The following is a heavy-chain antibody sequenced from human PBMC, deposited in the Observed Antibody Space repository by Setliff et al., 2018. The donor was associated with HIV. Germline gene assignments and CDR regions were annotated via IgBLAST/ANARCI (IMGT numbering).Heavy chain of an antibody. CDR2: INTNTGNP. CDR3: ARDGYYYDSSGHLAYYFDY. D-gene: IGHD3-22*01. Sequence: ASVKVSCKASGYTFTSYAMNWVRQAPGQGLEWMGWINTNTGNPTYAQDFTGRFVFSLDTSVSTAYLQISSLKAEDIAVYYCARDGYYYDSSGHLAYYFDYWGQGTLVTAPQ. J-gene: IGHJ4*02. CDR1: GYTFTSYA. V-gene: IGHV7-4-1*02.